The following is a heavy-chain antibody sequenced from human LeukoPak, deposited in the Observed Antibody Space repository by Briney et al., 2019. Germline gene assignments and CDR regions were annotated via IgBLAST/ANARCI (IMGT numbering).Heavy chain of an antibody. V-gene: IGHV3-48*02. Sequence: GGSLRLPCAASGFTVSSNYMSWVRQAPGKGLEWVSYISSSSSTIYYADSVKGRFTISRGNAKNSLYLQMNSLRDEDTAVYYCARARSGYLVFDYWGQGTLVTVSS. CDR2: ISSSSSTI. CDR1: GFTVSSNY. CDR3: ARARSGYLVFDY. D-gene: IGHD3-22*01. J-gene: IGHJ4*02.